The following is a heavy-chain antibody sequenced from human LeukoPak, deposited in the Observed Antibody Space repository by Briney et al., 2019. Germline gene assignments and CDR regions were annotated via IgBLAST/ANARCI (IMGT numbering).Heavy chain of an antibody. CDR2: INPNSGGT. Sequence: ASVKVSFKASGYTFTGYYMHWVRQAPGQGLEWMGRINPNSGGTNYAQKFQGRVTMTRDTSISAAYMELSRLRSDDTAVYYCARDLWDYYDSSGYCSIDYWGQGTLVTVSS. CDR1: GYTFTGYY. D-gene: IGHD3-22*01. V-gene: IGHV1-2*06. CDR3: ARDLWDYYDSSGYCSIDY. J-gene: IGHJ4*02.